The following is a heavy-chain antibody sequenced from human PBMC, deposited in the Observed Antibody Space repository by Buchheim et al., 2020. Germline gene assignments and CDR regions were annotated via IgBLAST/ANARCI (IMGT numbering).Heavy chain of an antibody. CDR2: ITGSGGST. CDR3: ATDGYDSRGYLTFPEY. J-gene: IGHJ4*02. D-gene: IGHD3-22*01. CDR1: GLTFSSCA. V-gene: IGHV3-23*01. Sequence: EVQLLESGGGLVQPAGSLRLSCAASGLTFSSCAMSWVRQAPGKGLEWVSTITGSGGSTFYADSVKGRFTISRDNSKNALYLQMNILRAEDTAVYYCATDGYDSRGYLTFPEYWGQGTL.